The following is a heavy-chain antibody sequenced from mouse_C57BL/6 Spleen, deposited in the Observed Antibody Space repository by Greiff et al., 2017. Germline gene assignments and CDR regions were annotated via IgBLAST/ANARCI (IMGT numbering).Heavy chain of an antibody. CDR3: ASDWDDFDD. J-gene: IGHJ2*01. D-gene: IGHD4-1*01. V-gene: IGHV1-85*01. CDR1: GYTFTSYD. Sequence: QVQLQQSGPELVQPGASVKLSCKASGYTFTSYDINWVKQRPGQGLAWIGWIYPRDGSTTYNEPLMGKAPLTVDTSTSTAYRKLHSLTAEDSAVYFCASDWDDFDDWGQGTTLTVSS. CDR2: IYPRDGST.